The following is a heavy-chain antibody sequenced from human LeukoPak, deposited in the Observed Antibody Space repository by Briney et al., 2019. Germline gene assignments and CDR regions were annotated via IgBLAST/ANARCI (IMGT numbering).Heavy chain of an antibody. CDR1: GGTFSSYA. D-gene: IGHD4-23*01. J-gene: IGHJ5*02. CDR2: IIPIIGTA. CDR3: ARGGNSEGWFDP. V-gene: IGHV1-69*13. Sequence: ASVKVSCKASGGTFSSYAISWVRQAPGQGLEWMGGIIPIIGTANYAQKFQGRVTITADESTSTAYMELSSLRSEDTAVYYCARGGNSEGWFDPWGQGTLVTVSS.